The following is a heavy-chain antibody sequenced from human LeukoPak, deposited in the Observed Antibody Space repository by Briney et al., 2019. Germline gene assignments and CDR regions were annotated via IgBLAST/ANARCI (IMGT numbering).Heavy chain of an antibody. Sequence: PGGSLRLSCAASGFTFTNAWMNWVRQAPGKGLGWVGRVKSEADGGTTDYAAPVKGRFTISRDDSRNTLYLQMSSLRTEDTAVYYCTPTYYFDSSGYYALYDFWGQGTLVTVSS. J-gene: IGHJ4*02. CDR1: GFTFTNAW. CDR2: VKSEADGGTT. V-gene: IGHV3-15*01. CDR3: TPTYYFDSSGYYALYDF. D-gene: IGHD3-22*01.